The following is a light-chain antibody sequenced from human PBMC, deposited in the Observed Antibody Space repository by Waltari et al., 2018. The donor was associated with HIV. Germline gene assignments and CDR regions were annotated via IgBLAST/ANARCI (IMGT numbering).Light chain of an antibody. V-gene: IGKV3-15*01. CDR1: QSVSNN. CDR2: DAS. J-gene: IGKJ1*01. CDR3: QQYKDWPPWT. Sequence: MTQSPGPLSVSPGERATLSCRASQSVSNNLAWYQQKPGEAPRLLIYDASDRATGVPARFSGSGSGTEFTLTISSLQSEDFAVYFCQQYKDWPPWTFGQGTKVEMK.